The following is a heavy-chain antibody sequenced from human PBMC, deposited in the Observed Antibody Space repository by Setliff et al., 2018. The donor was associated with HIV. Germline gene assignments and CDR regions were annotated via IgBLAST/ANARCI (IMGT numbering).Heavy chain of an antibody. D-gene: IGHD3-22*01. CDR3: ATYHYYDSSAYYIDLYYLDY. Sequence: ASVKVSCKASGYTFTSYGISWVRQAPGQGLEWMRWISAYNGNTNYAQKLQGRVTMTTDTSTSTAYMELRSLRSDDTAVYYCATYHYYDSSAYYIDLYYLDYWGQGTLVTVSS. J-gene: IGHJ4*02. CDR1: GYTFTSYG. CDR2: ISAYNGNT. V-gene: IGHV1-18*01.